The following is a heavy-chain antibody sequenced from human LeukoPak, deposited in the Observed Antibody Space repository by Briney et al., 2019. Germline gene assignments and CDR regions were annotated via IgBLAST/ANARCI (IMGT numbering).Heavy chain of an antibody. CDR2: IYYSGST. J-gene: IGHJ4*02. CDR3: ASPYDSSGSIDY. D-gene: IGHD3-22*01. CDR1: GGSISSYY. V-gene: IGHV4-59*08. Sequence: SETLSLTCTVSGGSISSYYWSWIRQPPGKGLEWIGYIYYSGSTNYNPSLKSRVTISVDTSKNQFSLKLSSVTAADTAVYYCASPYDSSGSIDYWGQGTLVTVSS.